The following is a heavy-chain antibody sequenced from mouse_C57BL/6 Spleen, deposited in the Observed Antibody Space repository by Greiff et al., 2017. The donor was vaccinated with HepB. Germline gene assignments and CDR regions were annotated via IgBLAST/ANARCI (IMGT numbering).Heavy chain of an antibody. Sequence: EVKLQESGPGLVKPSQSLSLTCSVTGYSITSGYYWNWIRQFPGNKLEWMGYISYDGSNNYNPSLKNRISITRDTSKNQFFLKLNSVTTEDTATYYCARVSYYGAMDYWGQGTSVTVSS. D-gene: IGHD2-1*01. CDR2: ISYDGSN. V-gene: IGHV3-6*01. CDR1: GYSITSGYY. CDR3: ARVSYYGAMDY. J-gene: IGHJ4*01.